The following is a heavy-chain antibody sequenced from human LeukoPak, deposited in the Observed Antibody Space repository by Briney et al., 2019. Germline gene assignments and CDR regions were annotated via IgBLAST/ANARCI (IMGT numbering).Heavy chain of an antibody. Sequence: SETLSLTCTVSGGSISSHYWSWIRQPPGKGLEWIGYIYYSGSTNYNPSLKSRVTISVDTSKNQFSLKLSSVTAADTAVYYCARIVSWSYDWKKYYFDYWGQGTLVTVSS. CDR2: IYYSGST. V-gene: IGHV4-59*11. D-gene: IGHD1-1*01. CDR3: ARIVSWSYDWKKYYFDY. J-gene: IGHJ4*02. CDR1: GGSISSHY.